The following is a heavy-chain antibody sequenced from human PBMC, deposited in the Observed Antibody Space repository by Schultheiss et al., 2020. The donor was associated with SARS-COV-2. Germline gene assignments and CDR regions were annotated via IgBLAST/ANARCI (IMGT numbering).Heavy chain of an antibody. V-gene: IGHV3-30*03. J-gene: IGHJ4*02. CDR1: GFTFSNYN. CDR3: ARPYSSSWYPGYFDY. D-gene: IGHD6-13*01. CDR2: ISYDGSDK. Sequence: GGSLRLSCAASGFTFSNYNMNWVRQAPGKGLEWVAVISYDGSDKYYGDSVKGRFTISRDNAKNSLYLQMNSLRAEDTAVYYCARPYSSSWYPGYFDYWGQGTLVTVSS.